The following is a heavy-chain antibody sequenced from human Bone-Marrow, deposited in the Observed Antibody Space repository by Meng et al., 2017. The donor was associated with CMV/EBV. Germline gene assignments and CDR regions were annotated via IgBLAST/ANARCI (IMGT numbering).Heavy chain of an antibody. V-gene: IGHV3-11*04. J-gene: IGHJ3*02. D-gene: IGHD3-16*02. CDR1: GFTFSDHY. Sequence: LSLTCAASGFTFSDHYMDWVRQAPGKGLEWVSYISSSGSTIYYADSVKGRFTISRDNAKNSLYLQMNSLRAEDTAVYYCARDKRAHYDYVWGSYRRNDAFDIWGQGTMVTVSS. CDR3: ARDKRAHYDYVWGSYRRNDAFDI. CDR2: ISSSGSTI.